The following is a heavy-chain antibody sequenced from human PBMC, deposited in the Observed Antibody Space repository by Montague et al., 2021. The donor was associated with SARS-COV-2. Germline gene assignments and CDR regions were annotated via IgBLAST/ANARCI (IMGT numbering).Heavy chain of an antibody. CDR1: GGSVSSSNYY. J-gene: IGHJ6*03. CDR3: SRGDFGVVIIPYYYYYMDV. CDR2: IHYSGST. Sequence: SETLSLTCTVSGGSVSSSNYYWGWIRQPPGKRLEWIGSIHYSGSTYYKPSLKSRVTISLDTSKNQFSLKLNSVTAADTAVYYCSRGDFGVVIIPYYYYYMDVWGKGTTVTVSS. D-gene: IGHD3-3*01. V-gene: IGHV4-39*01.